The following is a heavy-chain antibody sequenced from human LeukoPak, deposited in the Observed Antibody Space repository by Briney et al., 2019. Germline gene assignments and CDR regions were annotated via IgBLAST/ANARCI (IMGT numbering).Heavy chain of an antibody. CDR1: GGSISSSSYY. D-gene: IGHD1-26*01. J-gene: IGHJ6*03. V-gene: IGHV4-39*01. Sequence: SETLSLTCTVSGGSISSSSYYWGWIRQPPGKGLEWIGSIYYSGSTYYNPSLKSRVTISVDTSKNQFSLKLSSVTAADTAVYYCARPFSEMGAPGDYYYYMDVWGKGTTVTVSS. CDR3: ARPFSEMGAPGDYYYYMDV. CDR2: IYYSGST.